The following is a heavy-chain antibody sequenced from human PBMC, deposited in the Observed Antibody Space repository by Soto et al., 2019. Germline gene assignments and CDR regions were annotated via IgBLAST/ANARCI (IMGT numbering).Heavy chain of an antibody. CDR1: GFTFSSDW. D-gene: IGHD3-16*01. CDR2: IKQYGREK. V-gene: IGHV3-7*01. CDR3: RRDRTLRGDGMDV. J-gene: IGHJ6*02. Sequence: EVQLVESGGALVQPGGSLRLSCAASGFTFSSDWMRWVRQAPGKWLESVANIKQYGREKYYVDSVKCRCTISRDNAKNVLYLKMNSLRAEDSAVYYGRRDRTLRGDGMDVCGQGTTVIVSS.